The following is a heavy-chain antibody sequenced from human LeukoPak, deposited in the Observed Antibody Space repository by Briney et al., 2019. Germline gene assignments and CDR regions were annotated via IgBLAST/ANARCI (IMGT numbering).Heavy chain of an antibody. CDR1: GFTFDDYA. CDR3: AKDTSGDYGGNQ. CDR2: ISGDGGST. J-gene: IGHJ4*02. Sequence: GGSLRLSCAASGFTFDDYAVHWVRQAPGKGLEWVSLISGDGGSTYYADSVKGRFTISRDNSKNSLYLQKNSLRTEDTALYYCAKDTSGDYGGNQWGQGTLVTVSS. D-gene: IGHD4-23*01. V-gene: IGHV3-43*02.